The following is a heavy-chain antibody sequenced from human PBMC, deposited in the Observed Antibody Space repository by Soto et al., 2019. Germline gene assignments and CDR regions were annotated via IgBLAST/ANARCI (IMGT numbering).Heavy chain of an antibody. J-gene: IGHJ3*02. CDR3: ARVQGCSWHDAFDI. V-gene: IGHV3-11*05. CDR2: ISSSSSYT. CDR1: GFTFSDYY. D-gene: IGHD6-13*01. Sequence: QVQLVESGGGLVKPGGSLRLSCAASGFTFSDYYMSWIRQAPGKGLEWVSYISSSSSYTNYADSVKGRFTISRDNAKNSLYLQMNSLRAEDTAVYYCARVQGCSWHDAFDIWGQGTMVTVSS.